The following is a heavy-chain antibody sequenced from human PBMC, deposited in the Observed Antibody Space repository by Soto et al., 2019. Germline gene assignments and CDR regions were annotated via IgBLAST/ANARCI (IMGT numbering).Heavy chain of an antibody. CDR2: IHGGGNSA. CDR1: GFTFSGYA. D-gene: IGHD4-17*01. Sequence: EVQLLESGGGLVQPGRSLRLSCAASGFTFSGYAMSWVRQAPGKGLEWVSVIHGGGNSAYYADPVKGRFTISRDNPKNTLYLPMSRLNAEDTALYYFAKHRTRVTTSCYFDNWGHGTLVTGSS. CDR3: AKHRTRVTTSCYFDN. V-gene: IGHV3-23*01. J-gene: IGHJ4*01.